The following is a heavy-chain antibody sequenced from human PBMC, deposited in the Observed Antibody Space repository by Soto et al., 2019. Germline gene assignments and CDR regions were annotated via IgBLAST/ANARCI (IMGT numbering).Heavy chain of an antibody. CDR2: ISGSGGST. D-gene: IGHD6-19*01. Sequence: LRLSCAASGFTFSSYAMSWVRQAPGKGLEWVSAISGSGGSTYYADSVKGRFTISRDNSKNTLYLQVNSLRAEDTAVYYCAKASGPVAVNNWFDPWGQGTLVTVSS. CDR3: AKASGPVAVNNWFDP. CDR1: GFTFSSYA. V-gene: IGHV3-23*01. J-gene: IGHJ5*02.